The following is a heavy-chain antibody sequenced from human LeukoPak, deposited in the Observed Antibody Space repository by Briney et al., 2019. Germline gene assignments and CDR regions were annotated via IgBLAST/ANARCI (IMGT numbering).Heavy chain of an antibody. CDR1: GFTFSSYW. CDR2: INHNGNVN. J-gene: IGHJ5*02. V-gene: IGHV3-7*01. Sequence: PGGSLRLSCAASGFTFSSYWMNWARQAPGKGLEWVASINHNGNVNYYVDSVKGRFTISRDNAKNSLYLQMSNLRDEDTAVYYCARDLAAAPHGNWFDPWGQGTLVTVSS. D-gene: IGHD6-13*01. CDR3: ARDLAAAPHGNWFDP.